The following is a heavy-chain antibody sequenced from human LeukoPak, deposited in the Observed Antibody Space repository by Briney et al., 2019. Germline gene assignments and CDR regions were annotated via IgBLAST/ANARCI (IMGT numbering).Heavy chain of an antibody. D-gene: IGHD6-13*01. J-gene: IGHJ6*02. V-gene: IGHV1-8*01. Sequence: ASVKVSCKASGYTFTSYDINWVRQATGQGLGWMGWMNPNSGNTGYAQKFQGRVTMTRNTSISTAYMELSSLRSEDTAVYYCARGSSSSWYYYYYYGMDVWGQGTTVTVSS. CDR1: GYTFTSYD. CDR2: MNPNSGNT. CDR3: ARGSSSSWYYYYYYGMDV.